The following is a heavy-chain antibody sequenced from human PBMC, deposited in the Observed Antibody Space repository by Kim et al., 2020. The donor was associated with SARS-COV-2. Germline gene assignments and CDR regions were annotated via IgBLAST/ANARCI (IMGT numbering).Heavy chain of an antibody. CDR3: ATAQVAVADY. V-gene: IGHV3-74*03. CDR2: VCGDGTAT. CDR1: GFTFSSYW. J-gene: IGHJ4*02. D-gene: IGHD6-19*01. Sequence: GGSLRLSCAASGFTFSSYWMHWVRQAPGKGLVWVSRVCGDGTATEYADSVKGRFTISRDNAKKTLYLQMNSLRADDTALYYCATAQVAVADYWGQGTLVT.